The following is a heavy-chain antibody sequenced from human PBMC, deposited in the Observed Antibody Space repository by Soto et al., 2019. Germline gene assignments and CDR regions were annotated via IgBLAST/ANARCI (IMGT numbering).Heavy chain of an antibody. CDR3: TTDGNFGGVVVAFHL. CDR2: IKSKAGGGAI. CDR1: GFSFSEAW. Sequence: ESGGGLVKPGGSLRLSCAVSGFSFSEAWMNWVRQAPGKGLEWVGRIKSKAGGGAIDYVAPVKGRFTISRDDSKDTLSLQINSLKTEDTAVYYCTTDGNFGGVVVAFHLWGQGTMLTVSS. J-gene: IGHJ3*01. V-gene: IGHV3-15*07. D-gene: IGHD3-10*01.